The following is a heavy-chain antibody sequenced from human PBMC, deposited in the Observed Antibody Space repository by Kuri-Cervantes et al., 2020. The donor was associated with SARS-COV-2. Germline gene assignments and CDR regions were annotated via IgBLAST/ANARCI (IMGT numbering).Heavy chain of an antibody. CDR3: ARDRGTTRYYGMDV. D-gene: IGHD2-15*01. J-gene: IGHJ6*02. V-gene: IGHV4-59*01. CDR2: IYYSGCT. Sequence: GSLRLSCAASGFTFSGSAMHWIRQPPGKGLEWIGYIYYSGCTNYNPSLKSRVTISVDTSKNQFSLKLSSVTAADTAVYYCARDRGTTRYYGMDVWGQGTTVTVSS. CDR1: GFTFSGSA.